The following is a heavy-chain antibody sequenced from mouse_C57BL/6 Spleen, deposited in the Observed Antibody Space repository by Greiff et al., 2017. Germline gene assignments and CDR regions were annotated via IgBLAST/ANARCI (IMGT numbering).Heavy chain of an antibody. CDR2: IHPNSGST. Sequence: LQQPGAELVKPGASVKLSCKASGYTFTSYWMHWVKQRPGQGLEWIGMIHPNSGSTNYNEKFKSKATLTVDKSSSTAYMQLSSLTSEDSAVYYCARAGLLLYWYFDVGGTGTTVTVSS. J-gene: IGHJ1*03. CDR3: ARAGLLLYWYFDV. V-gene: IGHV1-64*01. CDR1: GYTFTSYW. D-gene: IGHD2-3*01.